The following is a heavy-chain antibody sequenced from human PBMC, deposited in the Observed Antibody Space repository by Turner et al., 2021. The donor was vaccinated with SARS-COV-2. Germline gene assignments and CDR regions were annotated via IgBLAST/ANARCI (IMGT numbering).Heavy chain of an antibody. J-gene: IGHJ6*02. V-gene: IGHV3-48*01. CDR2: ISSSSSTK. CDR1: GFTFSSYA. CDR3: ARVDGMDV. Sequence: EVQLMESGGGLVQPGGSLTLSCAASGFTFSSYAMNGVRQAPGKGVEGVSCISSSSSTKYDADSVKGRFTNSRDNAKNQLYLQMNSLRAEDTAVYYCARVDGMDVWGQGTTVTVSS.